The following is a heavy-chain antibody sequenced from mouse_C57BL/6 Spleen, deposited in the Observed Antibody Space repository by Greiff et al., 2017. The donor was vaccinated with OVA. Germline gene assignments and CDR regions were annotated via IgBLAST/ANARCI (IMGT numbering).Heavy chain of an antibody. D-gene: IGHD2-13*01. V-gene: IGHV1-7*01. Sequence: VQLQQSGADLVKPGASVKLSCKASGYTFTSYCMNWVKQRPGQGLEWIGHINPSSGYTNYNQKFKDKATLTADKSSSTAYMQLSSLTYEDSAVYYCARGETTGGNYAMDDWGQGTSVTVSS. J-gene: IGHJ4*01. CDR1: GYTFTSYC. CDR2: INPSSGYT. CDR3: ARGETTGGNYAMDD.